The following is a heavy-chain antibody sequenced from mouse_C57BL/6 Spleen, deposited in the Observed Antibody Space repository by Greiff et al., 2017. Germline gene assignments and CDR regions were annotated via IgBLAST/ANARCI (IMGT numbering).Heavy chain of an antibody. CDR3: ARRGFNRYWYFDV. CDR2: INSDGGST. Sequence: EVKLMESGGGLVQPGESLKLSCESNEYEFPSHDMSWVRKTPEKRLELVAAINSDGGSTYYPDTMERRFIISRDNTKKTLYLQMSSLRSEDTALYYCARRGFNRYWYFDVWGTGTTVTVSS. V-gene: IGHV5-2*01. J-gene: IGHJ1*03. CDR1: EYEFPSHD.